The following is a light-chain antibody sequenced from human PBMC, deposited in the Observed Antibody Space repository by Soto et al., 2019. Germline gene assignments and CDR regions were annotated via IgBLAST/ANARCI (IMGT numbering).Light chain of an antibody. CDR2: AAF. CDR1: QSISTY. J-gene: IGKJ5*01. V-gene: IGKV1-39*01. Sequence: FEMRQLRSSLSAPGADTVTITCRASQSISTYLNWYHQNPGKAPKLLIYAAFSLQSGVPSRFSGSGSGTDFTLTISSLQPEDVAYYYCQQTYSSPITFGQGTRLEIK. CDR3: QQTYSSPIT.